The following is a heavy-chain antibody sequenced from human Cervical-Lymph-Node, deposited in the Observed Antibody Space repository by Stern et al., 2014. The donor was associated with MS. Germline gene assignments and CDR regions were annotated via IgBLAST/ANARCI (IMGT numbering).Heavy chain of an antibody. CDR1: GDSVSTTTAT. J-gene: IGHJ4*02. V-gene: IGHV6-1*01. Sequence: QVQLQQSGPGLVRPSQTLSLTCVISGDSVSTTTATWTWIRQSPSRGLEWLGRTYYTSKWIYDYALSVRGRIAISPDTSKNQFSLQMNSVTPEDTAVYYCSRGYSRGWNFPRDCFDFWGPGSLVTVSS. CDR3: SRGYSRGWNFPRDCFDF. CDR2: TYYTSKWIY. D-gene: IGHD6-19*01.